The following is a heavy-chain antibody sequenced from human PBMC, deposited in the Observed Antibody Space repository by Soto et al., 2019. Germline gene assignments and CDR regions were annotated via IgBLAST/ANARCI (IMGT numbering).Heavy chain of an antibody. D-gene: IGHD3-16*01. Sequence: EVQLVESGGGLVKPGGSLRLSCAASGFTFSSYSMNWVRQAPGKGLEWVSSISSSSSYIYYADSVKGRFTISRDNAKNLLYLKMSSRGAEDTAVYCCARGAFYGWGSYAVQGDYWGQGTLVTVSS. V-gene: IGHV3-21*01. CDR3: ARGAFYGWGSYAVQGDY. J-gene: IGHJ4*02. CDR1: GFTFSSYS. CDR2: ISSSSSYI.